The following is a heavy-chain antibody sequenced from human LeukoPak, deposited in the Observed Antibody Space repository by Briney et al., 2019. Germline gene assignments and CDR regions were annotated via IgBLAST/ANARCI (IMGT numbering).Heavy chain of an antibody. V-gene: IGHV3-9*01. D-gene: IGHD5-18*01. Sequence: GGSLRLSCAASGFTFDDYAMHWVRQAPGKGLEWVSGISWNSGSMGYADSVKGWFTISRDNSKKPLYLQMNSLRAEDTAVYYCAKKAMVDTAMAPFNWFDPWGQGTLVTVSS. J-gene: IGHJ5*02. CDR3: AKKAMVDTAMAPFNWFDP. CDR2: ISWNSGSM. CDR1: GFTFDDYA.